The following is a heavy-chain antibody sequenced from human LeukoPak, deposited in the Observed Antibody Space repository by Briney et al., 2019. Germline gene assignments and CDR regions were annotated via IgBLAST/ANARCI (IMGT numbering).Heavy chain of an antibody. Sequence: GGSLRLSSAASGFTFSSYSMNCVREAPGTRLKGVALISYDGSNKYYAASVKGRFTISRDNSKNTLYVQMNSLRAEDTAVYYCAKSMGDCYYGSGSSCTFDIWGQGTMVTVSS. CDR3: AKSMGDCYYGSGSSCTFDI. J-gene: IGHJ3*02. V-gene: IGHV3-30*18. CDR2: ISYDGSNK. D-gene: IGHD3-10*01. CDR1: GFTFSSYS.